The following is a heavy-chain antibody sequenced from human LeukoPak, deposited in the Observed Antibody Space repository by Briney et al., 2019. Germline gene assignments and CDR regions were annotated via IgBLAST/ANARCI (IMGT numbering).Heavy chain of an antibody. CDR1: GGSISSYY. CDR3: ARHPVVAFDI. V-gene: IGHV4-59*08. J-gene: IGHJ3*02. D-gene: IGHD6-6*01. Sequence: SETLSLTCTVSGGSISSYYWSWIRQPPGKGLEWIGYIYYSGSTNYNPSLKSRVTISVDTSKNQFSLKLSSVTAADTAVYYCARHPVVAFDIWGQGTMVTVSS. CDR2: IYYSGST.